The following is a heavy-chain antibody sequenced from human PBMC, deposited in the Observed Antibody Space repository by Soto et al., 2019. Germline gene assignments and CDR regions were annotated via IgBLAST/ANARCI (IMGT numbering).Heavy chain of an antibody. V-gene: IGHV3-23*01. Sequence: EVQLLESGGGLEQPGGSLRLSCAAAGFTFSIYAMSWVRQAPGKGLEWVSAISGSGGSTYYADSVKGRFTISRDNSKNTLYLQMNSLRADDTAVYYCAKATRGGAATLIRDYWGQGTLVTVSS. J-gene: IGHJ4*02. CDR3: AKATRGGAATLIRDY. D-gene: IGHD6-13*01. CDR1: GFTFSIYA. CDR2: ISGSGGST.